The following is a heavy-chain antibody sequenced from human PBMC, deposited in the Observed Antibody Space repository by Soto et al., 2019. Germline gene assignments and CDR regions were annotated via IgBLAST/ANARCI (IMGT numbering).Heavy chain of an antibody. Sequence: PGGSLRLSCAASGFTFSNAWMSWVRQAPGKGLEWVGRIKSKTDGGTTDYAAPVKGRFTISRDDSKNTLYLQMNSLKTEDTAVYYCTTEMIFYDSRPYDAFDIWGQGTMVTV. D-gene: IGHD3-22*01. CDR3: TTEMIFYDSRPYDAFDI. V-gene: IGHV3-15*01. J-gene: IGHJ3*02. CDR1: GFTFSNAW. CDR2: IKSKTDGGTT.